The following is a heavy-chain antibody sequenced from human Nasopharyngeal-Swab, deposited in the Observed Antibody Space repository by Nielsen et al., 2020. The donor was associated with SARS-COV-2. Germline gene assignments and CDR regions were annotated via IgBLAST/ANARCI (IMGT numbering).Heavy chain of an antibody. CDR1: GGSISSSSYY. J-gene: IGHJ5*02. V-gene: IGHV4-39*02. Sequence: SETLSLTCTVSGGSISSSSYYWGWIRQPPGKGLEWIGSIYYSGSTYYNPSLKSRVTISVDTSKNQFSLKLISVTAADTAVYYCAREIITIFGVVIPNWFDPWGQGTLVTVSS. CDR2: IYYSGST. CDR3: AREIITIFGVVIPNWFDP. D-gene: IGHD3-3*01.